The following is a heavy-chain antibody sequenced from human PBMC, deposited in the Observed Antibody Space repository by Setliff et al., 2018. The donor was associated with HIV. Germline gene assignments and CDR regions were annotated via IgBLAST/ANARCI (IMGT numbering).Heavy chain of an antibody. CDR3: AAGLNYYDRSGLGA. CDR1: GDTFRNYA. J-gene: IGHJ5*02. V-gene: IGHV1-69*13. Sequence: SVKVSCKVSGDTFRNYALNWVRQAPGQGLEWMGGIIPVFGIGRSPQKFQGRVIITADESTSTAYMELSSLTSGDTAVYYCAAGLNYYDRSGLGAWGQGTLVTVSS. D-gene: IGHD3-22*01. CDR2: IIPVFGIG.